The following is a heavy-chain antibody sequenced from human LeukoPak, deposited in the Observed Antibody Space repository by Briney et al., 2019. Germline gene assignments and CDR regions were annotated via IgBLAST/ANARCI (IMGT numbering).Heavy chain of an antibody. J-gene: IGHJ6*03. V-gene: IGHV3-30*18. D-gene: IGHD2-2*01. CDR3: AKDLGYCSSTSCYWYYYYMDV. Sequence: GGSLRLSCAASGFTFSYYGMHWVRQAPGKGLEWVAIISFDGSNTYYADSVKGRFTISRDNSKNTVYLQMNSLRGEDTAVYYCAKDLGYCSSTSCYWYYYYMDVWGKGTTVTISS. CDR2: ISFDGSNT. CDR1: GFTFSYYG.